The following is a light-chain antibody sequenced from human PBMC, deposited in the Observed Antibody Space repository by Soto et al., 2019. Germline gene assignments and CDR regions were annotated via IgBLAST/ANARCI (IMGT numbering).Light chain of an antibody. CDR3: QEYNSNWT. Sequence: DIQMTQSPSSLSASVGDRVTITCRASQSISSYLNWYQQKPGKAPKLLIYKASTLKSGVPSRFSGSGSGTEFTLTISSLQPDDFGTYYCQEYNSNWTFGQGTKVDI. CDR2: KAS. V-gene: IGKV1-5*03. CDR1: QSISSY. J-gene: IGKJ1*01.